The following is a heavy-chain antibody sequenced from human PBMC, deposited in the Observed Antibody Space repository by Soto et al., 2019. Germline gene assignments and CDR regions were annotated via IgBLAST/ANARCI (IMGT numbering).Heavy chain of an antibody. V-gene: IGHV4-31*03. CDR1: GGAIDRGGYY. J-gene: IGHJ6*02. CDR2: IYYSGST. D-gene: IGHD7-27*01. CDR3: ARVGTSYARRGLDV. Sequence: SETLSLTCNVSGGAIDRGGYYWCWVRQHPGKGLEWIGYIYYSGSTYYNPSLRSRASISIDTSKNQFSLELISVTAADTAVYYCARVGTSYARRGLDVWGQGTTVTVSS.